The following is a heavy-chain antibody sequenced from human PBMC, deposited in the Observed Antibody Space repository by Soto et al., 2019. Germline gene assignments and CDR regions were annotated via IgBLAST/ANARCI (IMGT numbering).Heavy chain of an antibody. CDR1: GGSFSGYY. D-gene: IGHD3-10*01. J-gene: IGHJ5*02. CDR3: ARYSYYGSGSFT. CDR2: INHSGRT. V-gene: IGHV4-34*01. Sequence: QVQLQQWGAGLLKPSETLSLTCAVYGGSFSGYYWSWIRQPPGKGLEWIGEINHSGRTNYNPSLKSRVTISVDTSKNQFSLKLSSVTAADTAVYYCARYSYYGSGSFTWGQGTLVTVSS.